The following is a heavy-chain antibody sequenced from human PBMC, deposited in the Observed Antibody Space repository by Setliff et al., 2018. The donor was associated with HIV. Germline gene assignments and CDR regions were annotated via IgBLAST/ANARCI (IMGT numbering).Heavy chain of an antibody. Sequence: GASVKVSCKASGYTFTNYGISWVRQAPGQGLEWMGWISPYNGNTNYAQKLQGRVTMTTDTSTSTAYMELRSLRSDDTAVYYCARDLYSSGWPNWFDSWGQGTLVTVSS. V-gene: IGHV1-18*01. CDR3: ARDLYSSGWPNWFDS. CDR1: GYTFTNYG. D-gene: IGHD6-19*01. J-gene: IGHJ5*01. CDR2: ISPYNGNT.